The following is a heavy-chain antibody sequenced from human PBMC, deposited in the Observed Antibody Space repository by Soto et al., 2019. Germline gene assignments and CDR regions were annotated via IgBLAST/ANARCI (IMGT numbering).Heavy chain of an antibody. CDR3: ARVWGGSAAADY. V-gene: IGHV4-59*08. CDR2: IYYSGST. D-gene: IGHD2-2*01. Sequence: SETLSLTCTVSGGSISSYYWSWIRQPPGKGLEWIGYIYYSGSTNYNPSLKSRVTISVDTSKNQFSLKLSSVTAADTAVYYCARVWGGSAAADYWGQGTLVTVSS. J-gene: IGHJ4*02. CDR1: GGSISSYY.